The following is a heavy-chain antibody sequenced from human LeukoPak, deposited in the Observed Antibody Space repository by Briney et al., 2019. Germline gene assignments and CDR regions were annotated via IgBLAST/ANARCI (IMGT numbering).Heavy chain of an antibody. CDR1: GFTFSDSG. CDR3: TNYDDSSDLWGY. V-gene: IGHV3-73*01. J-gene: IGHJ4*02. CDR2: MRSKTQNYAT. D-gene: IGHD3-22*01. Sequence: GGSLKLSCAASGFTFSDSGMHWVRQAPGKGLEWVGRMRSKTQNYATAYAASVKGRFTISRDDSKNTAFLQMNSLKAEDTAVYYCTNYDDSSDLWGYWGQGTLVTVSS.